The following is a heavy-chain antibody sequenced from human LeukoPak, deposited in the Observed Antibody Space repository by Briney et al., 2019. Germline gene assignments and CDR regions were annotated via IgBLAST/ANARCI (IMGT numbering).Heavy chain of an antibody. CDR2: INPNSGGT. Sequence: ASVKVSCKASGYTFTGYYMHWVRQAPGQGLEWMGWINPNSGGTNYAQKFQGRVTMTRDTSISTAYMELSSLRSEDTAVYYCARGPPVLRYFDWLLSDAFDIWGQGTMVTVSS. D-gene: IGHD3-9*01. V-gene: IGHV1-2*02. CDR3: ARGPPVLRYFDWLLSDAFDI. CDR1: GYTFTGYY. J-gene: IGHJ3*02.